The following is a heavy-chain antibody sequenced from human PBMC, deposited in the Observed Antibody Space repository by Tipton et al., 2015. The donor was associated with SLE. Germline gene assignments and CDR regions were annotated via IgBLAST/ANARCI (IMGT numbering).Heavy chain of an antibody. Sequence: TLSLTCTVSGYSISSGHYWGWVRQPPGKGLEWIGSIYFNGNTYYNPSLKSRVTISVDTAKNQFSLKLISVTAADTAVYYCARQGIMASAGLGYWGQGTLVTVSS. CDR3: ARQGIMASAGLGY. CDR1: GYSISSGHY. CDR2: IYFNGNT. D-gene: IGHD6-13*01. J-gene: IGHJ4*02. V-gene: IGHV4-38-2*02.